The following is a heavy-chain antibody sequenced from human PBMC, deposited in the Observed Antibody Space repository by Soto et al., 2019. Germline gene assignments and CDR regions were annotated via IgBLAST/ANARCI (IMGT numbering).Heavy chain of an antibody. Sequence: ELQLLESGGGLVQPGGSLRLSCAASGFTFSSYAMTWVRQAPGKGLEWVSAISGSGGATYYADSVKGRFTISRDNSKNALFLQMNSLRAEDTAIYYCAKVRVGGDTFDYWGQGTLVTVSS. CDR1: GFTFSSYA. CDR2: ISGSGGAT. CDR3: AKVRVGGDTFDY. V-gene: IGHV3-23*01. J-gene: IGHJ4*02. D-gene: IGHD3-16*01.